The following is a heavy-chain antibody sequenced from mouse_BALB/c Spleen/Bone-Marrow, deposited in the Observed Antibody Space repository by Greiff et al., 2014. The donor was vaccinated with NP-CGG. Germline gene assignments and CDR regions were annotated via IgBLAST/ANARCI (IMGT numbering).Heavy chain of an antibody. CDR1: GYAFSSSW. Sequence: QVQLQQSGPELVKPGASVKISCKASGYAFSSSWMNWVKQRPGQGLEWIGRIYPGDGDTNYNGKFKGKATLTADKSSSTAYMQRSGLTSVDSAVYFCARHAYGNSYWYFDVWGAGTTVTVSS. J-gene: IGHJ1*01. V-gene: IGHV1-82*01. CDR3: ARHAYGNSYWYFDV. CDR2: IYPGDGDT. D-gene: IGHD2-1*01.